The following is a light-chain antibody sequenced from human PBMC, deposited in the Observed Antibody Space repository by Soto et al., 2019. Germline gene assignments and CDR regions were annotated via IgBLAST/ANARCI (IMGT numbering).Light chain of an antibody. CDR1: QSISSW. CDR3: QQYSSYSS. CDR2: KSS. J-gene: IGKJ4*01. V-gene: IGKV1-5*03. Sequence: DIQMTQSPSTLSASVGDRVTITCRASQSISSWLAWYQQKPGKVPKLLIYKSSSLESGVPSRFSGSGSGTEFTLTISSLQPDDFATCYCQQYSSYSSFGGGTKVEIK.